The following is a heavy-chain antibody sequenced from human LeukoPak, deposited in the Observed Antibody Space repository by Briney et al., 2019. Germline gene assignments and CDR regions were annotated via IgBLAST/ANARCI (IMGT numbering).Heavy chain of an antibody. J-gene: IGHJ4*02. V-gene: IGHV3-20*04. CDR1: GFTFGNYG. D-gene: IGHD2-21*02. Sequence: GGSLTLSCAASGFTFGNYGMSWVRQAPGKGLEWVSGINWNGGSTGYADSVEGRFTISSDNAKNSQYLQMNSLRVEDTALYYCARAQTYGDSRLLLDYWGQGTLVTVPS. CDR2: INWNGGST. CDR3: ARAQTYGDSRLLLDY.